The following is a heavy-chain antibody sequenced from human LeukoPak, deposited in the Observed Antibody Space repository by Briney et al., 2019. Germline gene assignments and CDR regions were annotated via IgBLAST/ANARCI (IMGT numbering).Heavy chain of an antibody. Sequence: GGSLRLSCAASGFTFSIYSMNWVRQAPGKGLEWVSSISSSSSYIYYADSVKGRFTISRDNAKNSLYLQMNSLRAEDTAVYYCARANYDFWSGYPDYWGQGTLVTVSS. CDR1: GFTFSIYS. V-gene: IGHV3-21*01. J-gene: IGHJ4*02. CDR3: ARANYDFWSGYPDY. D-gene: IGHD3-3*01. CDR2: ISSSSSYI.